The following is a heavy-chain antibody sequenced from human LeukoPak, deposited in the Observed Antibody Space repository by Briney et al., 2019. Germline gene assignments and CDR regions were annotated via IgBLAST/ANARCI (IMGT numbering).Heavy chain of an antibody. V-gene: IGHV4-30-4*08. J-gene: IGHJ4*02. D-gene: IGHD3-10*01. CDR3: ARERYGGSGSYELDY. CDR2: IYYSGST. CDR1: GDSISSGDYY. Sequence: SETLSLTXTVSGDSISSGDYYWSWIRQPPGKGLEWIGYIYYSGSTYYNPSLKSRVTISIDTSKNQFSLKLSSVTAADTAVYYCARERYGGSGSYELDYWGQGTLVTVSS.